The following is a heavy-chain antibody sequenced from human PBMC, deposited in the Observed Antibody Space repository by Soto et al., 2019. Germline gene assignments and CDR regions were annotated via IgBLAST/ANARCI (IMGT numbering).Heavy chain of an antibody. CDR2: IYYSGST. J-gene: IGHJ5*02. V-gene: IGHV4-59*01. CDR1: NGSIGSYY. D-gene: IGHD6-13*01. Sequence: TLSLTCTISNGSIGSYYWTWIRQPPGKGLEWIGHIYYSGSTNYNPSLKSRLTMSLDTSKNQFSLKLTSVTAADTAVYYCARVGRLITAAGLLDAWGQGTLVTVSS. CDR3: ARVGRLITAAGLLDA.